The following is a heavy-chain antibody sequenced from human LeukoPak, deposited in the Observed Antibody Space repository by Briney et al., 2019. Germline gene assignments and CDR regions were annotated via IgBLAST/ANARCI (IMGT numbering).Heavy chain of an antibody. V-gene: IGHV3-23*01. J-gene: IGHJ4*02. D-gene: IGHD3-10*01. Sequence: GGSLRLSCEASGFTFNTHAMSWVRQAPGKGLEWVASITSSGSTPYYTDSVKGRFTIFRDNSKNTLYLQMNSLRGEDTAIYYCAKDRPNFYETSGAYYKMKGDFWGQGSLVTVSS. CDR2: ITSSGSTP. CDR1: GFTFNTHA. CDR3: AKDRPNFYETSGAYYKMKGDF.